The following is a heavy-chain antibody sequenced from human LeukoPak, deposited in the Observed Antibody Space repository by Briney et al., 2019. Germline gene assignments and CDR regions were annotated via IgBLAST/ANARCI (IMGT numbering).Heavy chain of an antibody. CDR2: IRSKADNYAT. J-gene: IGHJ4*02. CDR1: GFTFSGSP. V-gene: IGHV3-73*01. Sequence: GGSLRLSCAASGFTFSGSPIPWVRQASGKGLEWVGHIRSKADNYATAYAASVQGRCTISRDDSKNTAYLQLNSLKTEDTAVYYCTQSNYWGQGALVTVSS. CDR3: TQSNY.